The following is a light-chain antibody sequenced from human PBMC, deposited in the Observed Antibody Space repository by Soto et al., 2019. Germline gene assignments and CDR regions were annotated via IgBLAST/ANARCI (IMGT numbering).Light chain of an antibody. V-gene: IGKV3-15*01. CDR3: QQYNAWPWT. Sequence: TLLTQSPGTLSVSPGERVTLSCRATQKIDNKLAWYQQRPGQVPRLLMFGASTRATDTPTRFSGSGSGTDFTLTITGLQSEDFAVYYCQQYNAWPWTFGQGTKVDIK. CDR1: QKIDNK. CDR2: GAS. J-gene: IGKJ1*01.